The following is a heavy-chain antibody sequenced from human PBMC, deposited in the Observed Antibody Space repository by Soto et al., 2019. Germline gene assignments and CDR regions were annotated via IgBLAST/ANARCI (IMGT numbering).Heavy chain of an antibody. D-gene: IGHD5-12*01. Sequence: GGSLRLSCAASGFTVSSNYMSWVRQAPGKGLEWVSVIYSGGSTYSADSVKGRFTISRDNSKNTLYLQMNSLRAEDAAVYYCARDRVGGYAGSRSDYWGQGTLVTVSS. J-gene: IGHJ4*02. CDR2: IYSGGST. CDR1: GFTVSSNY. CDR3: ARDRVGGYAGSRSDY. V-gene: IGHV3-66*01.